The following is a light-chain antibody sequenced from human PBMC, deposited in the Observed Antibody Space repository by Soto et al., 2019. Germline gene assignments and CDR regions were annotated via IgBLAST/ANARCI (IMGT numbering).Light chain of an antibody. J-gene: IGKJ4*01. CDR3: MQSLPSLS. V-gene: IGKV2-28*01. CDR1: QSLLHSDGYNH. Sequence: VMTQSPLSLPVTPGEPASISCRSSQSLLHSDGYNHLDWYLQKPGQSPQLLIYLTYHRASGVPDRFSGSGSGTEFTLKISRVEADDVGVYYCMQSLPSLSFGGGTTLQIK. CDR2: LTY.